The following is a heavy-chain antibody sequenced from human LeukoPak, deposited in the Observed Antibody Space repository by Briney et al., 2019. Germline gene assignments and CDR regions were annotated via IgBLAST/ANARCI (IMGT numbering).Heavy chain of an antibody. CDR2: IYYSGST. CDR1: GGSISSSSYY. V-gene: IGHV4-39*01. D-gene: IGHD6-19*01. CDR3: ARLYLAVAGTSPLAPSGHIDY. Sequence: SETLSLTCTVSGGSISSSSYYWGWIRQPPGKGLEWIGSIYYSGSTYYNPSLKSRVTISVDTSKNQFSLKLSSVTAADTAVYYCARLYLAVAGTSPLAPSGHIDYWGQGTLVTVSS. J-gene: IGHJ4*02.